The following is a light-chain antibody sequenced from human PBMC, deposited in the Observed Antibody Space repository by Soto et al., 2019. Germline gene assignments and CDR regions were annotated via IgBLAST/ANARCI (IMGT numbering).Light chain of an antibody. CDR3: QQYNNWPPYT. Sequence: EIVMTQSPATLSVSPGERATLSCRASQSISSSNLAWYQLKPGQAPRLLIYGASSRATGIPARFSGSGSGTEFTLTISSLQSEDFAVYYCQQYNNWPPYTFGQGTKLEIK. CDR1: QSISSSN. V-gene: IGKV3-15*01. CDR2: GAS. J-gene: IGKJ2*01.